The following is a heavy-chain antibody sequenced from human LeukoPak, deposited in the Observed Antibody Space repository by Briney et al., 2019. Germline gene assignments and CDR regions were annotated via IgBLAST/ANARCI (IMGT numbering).Heavy chain of an antibody. Sequence: GGSLRLSCAASGFTFSSYSMNWVRQAPGKGLEWVSSISSSSSYIYYADSVKGRFTISRDNAKNSLYLQMNSLRAEDTAVYYCARDNNDFWSGYPPTYYFDYWGQGTLVTVSS. CDR2: ISSSSSYI. D-gene: IGHD3-3*01. CDR3: ARDNNDFWSGYPPTYYFDY. CDR1: GFTFSSYS. V-gene: IGHV3-21*01. J-gene: IGHJ4*02.